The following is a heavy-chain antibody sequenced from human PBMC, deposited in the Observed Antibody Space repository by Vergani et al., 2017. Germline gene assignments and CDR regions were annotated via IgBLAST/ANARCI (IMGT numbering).Heavy chain of an antibody. CDR1: GASIRSSNYY. V-gene: IGHV4-39*01. CDR2: IYYSGST. D-gene: IGHD6-19*01. J-gene: IGHJ5*02. CDR3: ARQSTVKLLVKLGCIDP. Sequence: QLQLQESGPGLVKTSATLSLTCSVSGASIRSSNYYWGWIRQPPGKGLEWIASIYYSGSTYYNPSLKSRVTISVDTSKNQISLKLSSVTAADTAVYFCARQSTVKLLVKLGCIDPGGQGILVTVSS.